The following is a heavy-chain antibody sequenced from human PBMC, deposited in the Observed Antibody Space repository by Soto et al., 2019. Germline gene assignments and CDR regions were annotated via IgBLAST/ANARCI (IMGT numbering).Heavy chain of an antibody. CDR1: GGSISSYY. CDR3: ARDKCSGGSCYPNYYYGMDV. CDR2: IYYSGST. D-gene: IGHD2-15*01. V-gene: IGHV4-59*01. Sequence: QVQLQESGPGLVKPSETLSLTCTVSGGSISSYYWSWIRQPPGKGLEWIGYIYYSGSTNYNPSLKGRVTISVDTSKNQFSRKLSSVTAADTAVYYCARDKCSGGSCYPNYYYGMDVWGQGTTVTVSS. J-gene: IGHJ6*02.